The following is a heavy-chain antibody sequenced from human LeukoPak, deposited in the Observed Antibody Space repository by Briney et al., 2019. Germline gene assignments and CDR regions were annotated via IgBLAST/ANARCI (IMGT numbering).Heavy chain of an antibody. CDR1: GCSISSYY. Sequence: SETLSLTCTVSGCSISSYYWSWIRQPPGKGLEWIGYIYYSGSTNCNPSLKSRVTISVDTSKNQLSLKLSSVDAADTAVYYCARGAIAVAGTNYFDYWGQGTLVTVSS. CDR3: ARGAIAVAGTNYFDY. CDR2: IYYSGST. J-gene: IGHJ4*02. D-gene: IGHD6-19*01. V-gene: IGHV4-59*08.